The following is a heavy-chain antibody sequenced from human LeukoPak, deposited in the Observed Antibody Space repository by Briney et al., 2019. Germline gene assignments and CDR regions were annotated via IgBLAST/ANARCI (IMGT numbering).Heavy chain of an antibody. Sequence: SETLSLTCTVSGGSISSSSYYWGWIRQPPGKGLEWIGEIYHSGSTNYNPSLKSRVTISVDKSKNQFSLKLSSVTAADTAVYYCARGTAAAGNDYWGQGTLVTVSS. J-gene: IGHJ4*02. CDR3: ARGTAAAGNDY. D-gene: IGHD6-13*01. CDR1: GGSISSSSYY. CDR2: IYHSGST. V-gene: IGHV4-39*07.